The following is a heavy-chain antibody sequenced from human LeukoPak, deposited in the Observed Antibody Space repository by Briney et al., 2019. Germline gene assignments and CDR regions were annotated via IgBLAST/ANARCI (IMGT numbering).Heavy chain of an antibody. J-gene: IGHJ6*03. Sequence: MTSETLSLTCTVSGGSISSYYWSWIRQPPGKGLEWIGYIYYSGSTNYNPSLKSRVTISVDTSKNQFSLKLSSVTAADTAVYYCARGLGELSYYYYYMDVWGKGTTVTVSS. CDR1: GGSISSYY. CDR3: ARGLGELSYYYYYMDV. V-gene: IGHV4-59*01. D-gene: IGHD3-10*01. CDR2: IYYSGST.